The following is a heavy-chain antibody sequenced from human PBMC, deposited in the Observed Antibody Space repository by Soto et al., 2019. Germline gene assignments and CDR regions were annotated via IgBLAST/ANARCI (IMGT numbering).Heavy chain of an antibody. Sequence: ASVKVSCKASGGTFSSYAISWVRQATGQGLEWMGRMNPNRGKTGYAQKFQGRVTMTRNTSISTAYMELSSLRSEDTAVYYCARGDIVVPRMDVWGKGTTVTVSS. CDR2: MNPNRGKT. V-gene: IGHV1-8*02. CDR3: ARGDIVVPRMDV. D-gene: IGHD2-15*01. J-gene: IGHJ6*04. CDR1: GGTFSSYA.